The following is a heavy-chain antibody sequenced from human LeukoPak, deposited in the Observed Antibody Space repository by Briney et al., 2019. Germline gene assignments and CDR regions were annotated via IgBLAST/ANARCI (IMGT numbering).Heavy chain of an antibody. CDR1: GGSFSGYY. Sequence: SETLSLTCAVYGGSFSGYYWSWIRQPPGKGLEWIGEINHSGSTNYSPSLKSRVTISVDTSKNQFSLKLSSVTAADTAVYYCAREKFLADYLDYWGQGTLVTVSS. J-gene: IGHJ4*02. CDR3: AREKFLADYLDY. CDR2: INHSGST. D-gene: IGHD6-19*01. V-gene: IGHV4-34*01.